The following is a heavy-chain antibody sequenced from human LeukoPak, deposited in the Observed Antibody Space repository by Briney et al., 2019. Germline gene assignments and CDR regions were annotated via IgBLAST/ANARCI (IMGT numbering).Heavy chain of an antibody. CDR2: INPSGGST. CDR3: ARDRNLEYSSSSGRFDP. V-gene: IGHV1-46*03. D-gene: IGHD6-6*01. J-gene: IGHJ5*02. CDR1: GYTFTSYY. Sequence: ASVKVSCKASGYTFTSYYMHWVRQAPGQGLEWMGIINPSGGSTNYAQKFQGRVTMTRDTSTSTVYMELSSLRPEDTAVYYCARDRNLEYSSSSGRFDPWGRGTLVTVSS.